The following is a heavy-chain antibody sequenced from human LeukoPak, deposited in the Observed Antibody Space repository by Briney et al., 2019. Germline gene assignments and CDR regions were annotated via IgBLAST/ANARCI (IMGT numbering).Heavy chain of an antibody. CDR2: MNPNSGNT. D-gene: IGHD2-2*01. V-gene: IGHV1-8*03. Sequence: ASVKVSCKASGYTFTSHDINWVRQATGQGLEWMGWMNPNSGNTGYAQKFQGRVTITKNTSISTAYMELSRLRSDDTAVYFCARGPGYCTSTSCPYYFDSWGQGTLVTVSS. CDR1: GYTFTSHD. CDR3: ARGPGYCTSTSCPYYFDS. J-gene: IGHJ4*02.